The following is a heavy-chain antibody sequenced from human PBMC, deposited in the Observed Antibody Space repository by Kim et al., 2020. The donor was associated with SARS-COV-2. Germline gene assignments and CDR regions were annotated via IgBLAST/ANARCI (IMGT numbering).Heavy chain of an antibody. V-gene: IGHV3-23*01. J-gene: IGHJ4*01. CDR2: ISTSGDNT. CDR1: GFTFTTYA. CDR3: AKVASRRFGWYCFVY. Sequence: GGSLRLSCAASGFTFTTYALSWVRQAPGKGLEWVSAISTSGDNTYYADSVKVRFTISRDTSKNTLYPQMNSLRAEDTAVYYCAKVASRRFGWYCFVYWG. D-gene: IGHD3-10*01.